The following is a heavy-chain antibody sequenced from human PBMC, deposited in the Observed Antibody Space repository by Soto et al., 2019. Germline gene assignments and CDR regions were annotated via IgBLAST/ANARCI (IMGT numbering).Heavy chain of an antibody. CDR1: GYTFTSYA. CDR3: ARDNYDFWSGYYPITMDV. V-gene: IGHV1-46*01. Sequence: ASVKVSCKASGYTFTSYAMHWVRQAPGQRLEWMGIINPSGGSTSYAQKFQGRVTMTRDTSTSTVYMELSSLRSEDTAVYYCARDNYDFWSGYYPITMDVWGQGTTVTVSS. J-gene: IGHJ6*02. CDR2: INPSGGST. D-gene: IGHD3-3*01.